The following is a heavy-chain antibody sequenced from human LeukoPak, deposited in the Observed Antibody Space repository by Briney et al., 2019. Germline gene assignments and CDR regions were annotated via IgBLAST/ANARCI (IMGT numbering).Heavy chain of an antibody. V-gene: IGHV1-3*01. J-gene: IGHJ5*02. CDR3: ARDFRDYGGNFNWFDP. CDR1: GYTFTSYA. CDR2: INAGNGNT. Sequence: ASVKVSCKTSGYTFTSYAMHWVRQAPGQRLEWMGRINAGNGNTKYSQKFQGRVTITRDTSASTAYMELSSLRSEDTAVYYCARDFRDYGGNFNWFDPWGQGTLVTVSS. D-gene: IGHD4-23*01.